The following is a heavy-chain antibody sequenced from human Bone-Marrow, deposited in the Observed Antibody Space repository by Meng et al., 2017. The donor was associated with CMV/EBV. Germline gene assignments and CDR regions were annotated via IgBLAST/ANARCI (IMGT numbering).Heavy chain of an antibody. D-gene: IGHD3-22*01. V-gene: IGHV3-21*01. CDR3: ARDKTHRSNYYDRSGNF. CDR2: ISSSGNYI. J-gene: IGHJ4*02. CDR1: GFTFSTYN. Sequence: GESLKISCAASGFTFSTYNMNWVRQAPGKGLEWVSSISSSGNYIYYADSVKGRFTISRDNAKNSLYLRMNNLRAEDTAVYYCARDKTHRSNYYDRSGNFWGQGTLVTVSS.